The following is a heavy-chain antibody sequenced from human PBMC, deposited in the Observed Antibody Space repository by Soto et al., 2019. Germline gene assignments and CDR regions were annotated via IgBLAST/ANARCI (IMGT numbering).Heavy chain of an antibody. CDR1: GFTVSSSA. CDR3: AGGITIFGVGPLRYYYYGMDV. Sequence: GGSLRLSCAAPGFTVSSSAMSWVRQAPGKGLEWVSAISGSGGSTYYADSVKGRFTISRDNSKNTLYLQTNSLRAEDTAVYYCAGGITIFGVGPLRYYYYGMDVWGQGT. V-gene: IGHV3-23*01. J-gene: IGHJ6*02. CDR2: ISGSGGST. D-gene: IGHD3-3*01.